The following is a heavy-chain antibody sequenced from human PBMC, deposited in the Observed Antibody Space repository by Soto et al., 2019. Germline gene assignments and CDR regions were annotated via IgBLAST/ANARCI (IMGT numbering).Heavy chain of an antibody. CDR1: GFSLPTDRVG. D-gene: IGHD1-26*01. V-gene: IGHV2-5*02. J-gene: IGHJ4*02. CDR3: AHAYGGRSLY. CDR2: IYWDDSK. Sequence: QITLKESGPTLVKPTQTLTLTCTFSGFSLPTDRVGVGWIRQPPGKALEWLAVIYWDDSKTYRPSLKSRLTITTDAPKHQVALTMTDMDPVDTATYYCAHAYGGRSLYWGQGTLVTVSS.